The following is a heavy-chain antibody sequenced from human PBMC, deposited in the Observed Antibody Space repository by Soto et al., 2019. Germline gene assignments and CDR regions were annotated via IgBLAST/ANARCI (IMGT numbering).Heavy chain of an antibody. D-gene: IGHD2-2*01. CDR1: GFTFIKYP. V-gene: IGHV3-23*01. Sequence: GGSLRLSCAASGFTFIKYPMSWVRQAPGKGLEWVSIIIGTTGSTYYADSVKGRFTISRDNSKNTLYLQMNSLRAEDTAVYYCAKEKSPLGLLSRPYYYYGMDVWGQGTTVTVSS. CDR3: AKEKSPLGLLSRPYYYYGMDV. CDR2: IIGTTGST. J-gene: IGHJ6*02.